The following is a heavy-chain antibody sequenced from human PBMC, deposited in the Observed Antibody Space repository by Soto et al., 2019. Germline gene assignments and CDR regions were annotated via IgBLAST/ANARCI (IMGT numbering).Heavy chain of an antibody. D-gene: IGHD1-20*01. CDR2: IYYSGST. CDR3: ARDLGSLTGTGYAFEI. Sequence: SETLSLTCTVSGGSISSGDYYWSWIRQPPGKGLEWIGYIYYSGSTYYNPSLKSRVTISVDTSKNQFSLKLSSVTDANTAVYYCARDLGSLTGTGYAFEIWGEGTMVTVSS. J-gene: IGHJ3*02. CDR1: GGSISSGDYY. V-gene: IGHV4-30-4*01.